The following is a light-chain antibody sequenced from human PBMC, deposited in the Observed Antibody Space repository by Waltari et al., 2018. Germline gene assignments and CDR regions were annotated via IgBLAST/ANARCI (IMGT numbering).Light chain of an antibody. V-gene: IGKV4-1*01. J-gene: IGKJ2*01. Sequence: DIVMTQSPDSLAVSLGERATINCKSSQSLLHTNNKNYLAWYQLRPGQPPKLLIYWASTRESGVPGRFSGSGSGTDFTLTISGLQAEDVAVYYCQQYYSTPNTFGQGTKLEIK. CDR3: QQYYSTPNT. CDR2: WAS. CDR1: QSLLHTNNKNY.